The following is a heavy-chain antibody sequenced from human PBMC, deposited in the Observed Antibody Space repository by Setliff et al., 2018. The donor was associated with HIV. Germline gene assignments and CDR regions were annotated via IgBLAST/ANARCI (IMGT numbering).Heavy chain of an antibody. CDR1: GFTFSSYW. D-gene: IGHD5-18*01. CDR2: IRSDGSST. V-gene: IGHV3-74*01. J-gene: IGHJ4*02. Sequence: GESLKISCAASGFTFSSYWMHWVRQAPGKGLVWVSRIRSDGSSTTYADSVKGRFTISRDNAKNTLYLQMNSLRAEDTAVYYCARAASGNIQYFDYWGQGTLVTVSS. CDR3: ARAASGNIQYFDY.